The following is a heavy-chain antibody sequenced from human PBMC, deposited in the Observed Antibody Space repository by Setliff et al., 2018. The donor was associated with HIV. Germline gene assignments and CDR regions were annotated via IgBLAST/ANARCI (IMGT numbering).Heavy chain of an antibody. J-gene: IGHJ5*02. CDR3: ASSGSGSYINWFGP. CDR1: GFKFDDYG. D-gene: IGHD3-10*01. V-gene: IGHV3-20*04. CDR2: ISWSGSGI. Sequence: AGGSLRLSCAASGFKFDDYGMSWVRQGPGKGLEWVAGISWSGSGIGYGDSVKGRFTISRDNDKNSVHLQMTSLRAEDTAVYYCASSGSGSYINWFGPWGQGTLVTVSS.